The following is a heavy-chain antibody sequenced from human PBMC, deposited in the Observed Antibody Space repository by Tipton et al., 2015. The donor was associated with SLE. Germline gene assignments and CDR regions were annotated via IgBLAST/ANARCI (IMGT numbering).Heavy chain of an antibody. D-gene: IGHD3-22*01. CDR1: GFTFSSYA. V-gene: IGHV3-30-3*01. J-gene: IGHJ3*02. CDR2: ISYDGSNK. Sequence: SLRLSCAASGFTFSSYAMHWARQAPGKGLEWVAVISYDGSNKYYADSVKGRFTISRDNSKNTLYLQMNSLRAEDTAVYYCGYDSSGSGAFDIWGQGTMVTVSS. CDR3: GYDSSGSGAFDI.